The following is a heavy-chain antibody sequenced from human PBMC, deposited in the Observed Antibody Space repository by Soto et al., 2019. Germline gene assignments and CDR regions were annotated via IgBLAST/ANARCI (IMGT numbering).Heavy chain of an antibody. Sequence: KPSETLSLTCTVSGGSISSYYWSWIRQPPGKGLEWIGYIYYSGSTNYNPSLKSRVTISVDTSKNQFSLKLSSVTAADTAVYYCARSEAASNYYYMDVWGKGTTVTVSS. CDR2: IYYSGST. D-gene: IGHD6-13*01. J-gene: IGHJ6*03. CDR1: GGSISSYY. CDR3: ARSEAASNYYYMDV. V-gene: IGHV4-59*01.